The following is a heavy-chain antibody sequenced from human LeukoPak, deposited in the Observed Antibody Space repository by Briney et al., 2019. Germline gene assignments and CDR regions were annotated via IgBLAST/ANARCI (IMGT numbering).Heavy chain of an antibody. Sequence: PSETLSLTCTVSGGSISSYYWSWIRQPPGGGLEWIGYIYYSGSTNYNPSLKRRVTISLDTSKSQFSLKLSSVTAADTAVYYCARGQVGSSNYYYYYMDVWGKGTTVTVSS. CDR3: ARGQVGSSNYYYYYMDV. CDR1: GGSISSYY. J-gene: IGHJ6*03. D-gene: IGHD2-2*03. V-gene: IGHV4-59*12. CDR2: IYYSGST.